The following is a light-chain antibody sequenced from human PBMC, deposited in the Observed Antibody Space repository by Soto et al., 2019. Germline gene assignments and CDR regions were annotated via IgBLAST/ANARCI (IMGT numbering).Light chain of an antibody. CDR1: SSDIGSYSY. V-gene: IGLV2-14*01. CDR2: EVT. J-gene: IGLJ1*01. Sequence: QSALTQPASVSGSPGQSITISCTGTSSDIGSYSYVSWYQQHPGKAPKLLISEVTHRPSGVSDRFSGSKSGNTASLTISGLQAEDEADYYCSSYTNTLTLIVFGTGTKVTVL. CDR3: SSYTNTLTLIV.